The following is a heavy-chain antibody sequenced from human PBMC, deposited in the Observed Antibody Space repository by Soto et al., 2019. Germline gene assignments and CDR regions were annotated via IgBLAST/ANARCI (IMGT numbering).Heavy chain of an antibody. CDR1: GYTFTSYA. CDR2: INAGNGNT. Sequence: ASEKVSCKASGYTFTSYAMHWVRQAPGQRLEWMGWINAGNGNTKYSQKFQGRVTITRDTSASTAYMELSSLRSEDTAVYYCARAPSGWYWFDPWGQGTLVTVSS. D-gene: IGHD6-19*01. CDR3: ARAPSGWYWFDP. V-gene: IGHV1-3*01. J-gene: IGHJ5*02.